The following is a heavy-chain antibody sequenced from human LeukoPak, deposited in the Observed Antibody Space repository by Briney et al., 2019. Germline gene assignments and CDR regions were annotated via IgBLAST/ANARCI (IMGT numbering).Heavy chain of an antibody. CDR1: GGSISSYY. J-gene: IGHJ4*02. Sequence: SETLSLTCTVSGGSISSYYWSWIRQPPGKGLEWIGYIYYSGSTNYNPSLKSRVTISVDTSKNQFSLKLSSVTAADTAVYYCARDSSGRWYFDYWGQGTLVTVSS. CDR2: IYYSGST. CDR3: ARDSSGRWYFDY. D-gene: IGHD1-26*01. V-gene: IGHV4-59*13.